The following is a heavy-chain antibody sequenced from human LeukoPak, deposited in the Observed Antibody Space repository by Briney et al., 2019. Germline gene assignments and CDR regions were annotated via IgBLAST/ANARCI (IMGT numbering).Heavy chain of an antibody. Sequence: GGSLRLSCAASGFTFSSYEMSWVRQAPGKGLEWVSYITSSGGTIKNADSVKGRFTISRDNAKNSLYLQMNSLRAEDTAIYYCARIGGYYDSRRYYAVPFDYWGQGTLVTVSS. J-gene: IGHJ4*02. CDR3: ARIGGYYDSRRYYAVPFDY. CDR2: ITSSGGTI. V-gene: IGHV3-48*03. CDR1: GFTFSSYE. D-gene: IGHD3-22*01.